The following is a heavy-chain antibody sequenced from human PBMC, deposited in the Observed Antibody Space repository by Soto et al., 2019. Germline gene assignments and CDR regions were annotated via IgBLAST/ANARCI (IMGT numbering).Heavy chain of an antibody. CDR2: ISVYSGNT. CDR1: GYTLTSYG. CDR3: PTLAVAGSVNWFDP. D-gene: IGHD6-19*01. Sequence: QFQLVQSGAEVRKPGVSVKVSCKASGYTLTSYGISWVRQAPGQGLEWMGWISVYSGNTNYAQKFQGRDSMTRDTSTTTASMELRSLRSDDTAVYYCPTLAVAGSVNWFDPWGQGTLVTVSP. V-gene: IGHV1-18*04. J-gene: IGHJ5*02.